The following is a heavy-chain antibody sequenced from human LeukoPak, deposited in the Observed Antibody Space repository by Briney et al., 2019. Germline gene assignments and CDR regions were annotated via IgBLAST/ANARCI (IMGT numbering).Heavy chain of an antibody. CDR3: AKGRGYSYGSQFDY. Sequence: GGSLRLSCAASGFTFSSYGMHWVRQAPGKGLEWVAVISYDGSNKNYADSVKGRFTISRDNSKNTLYLQMNSLRAEDTAVYYCAKGRGYSYGSQFDYWGQGTLVTVSS. CDR1: GFTFSSYG. J-gene: IGHJ4*02. CDR2: ISYDGSNK. D-gene: IGHD5-18*01. V-gene: IGHV3-30*18.